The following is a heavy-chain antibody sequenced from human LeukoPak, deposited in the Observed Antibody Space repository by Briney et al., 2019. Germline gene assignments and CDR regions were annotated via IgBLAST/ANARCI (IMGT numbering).Heavy chain of an antibody. Sequence: PSETLSLTCIVSGGSMNNFFWTGIRQTPAKRLKWIRYVYYSGSSKYNPSLERRVTISLDTSKNQFSLRLTSVTAADTAIYYCARGSEEVSTISEAFDIWGQGTAVTVSS. CDR1: GGSMNNFF. D-gene: IGHD5-24*01. CDR2: VYYSGSS. J-gene: IGHJ3*02. V-gene: IGHV4-59*01. CDR3: ARGSEEVSTISEAFDI.